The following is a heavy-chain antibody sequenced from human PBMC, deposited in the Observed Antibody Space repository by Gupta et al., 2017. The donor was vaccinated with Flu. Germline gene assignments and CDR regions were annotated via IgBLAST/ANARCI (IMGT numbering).Heavy chain of an antibody. Sequence: YAMGWVRQAPGKGLEWFSAISGSGGSTSYADSLKCRFTISRDNSKNTLYMQMNRLRAEENSVYYCAIAPKRMVTPTPADYWGQGTLVTVSS. D-gene: IGHD2-21*02. J-gene: IGHJ4*02. CDR2: ISGSGGST. V-gene: IGHV3-23*01. CDR1: YA. CDR3: AIAPKRMVTPTPADY.